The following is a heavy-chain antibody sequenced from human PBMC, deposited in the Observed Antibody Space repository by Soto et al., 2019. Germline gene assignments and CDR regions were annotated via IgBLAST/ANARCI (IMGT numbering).Heavy chain of an antibody. CDR1: GYTFTSYY. Sequence: QVQLVQSGAEVKKPGASVKVSCKASGYTFTSYYMHWVRQAPGQGLEWMGIINPSGGSTSYAQKFQGRXXMXRXXSTSRVYMELSSLRSEDTAVYYCARDGEREWLLYYWGQGTLVTVSS. CDR3: ARDGEREWLLYY. J-gene: IGHJ4*02. V-gene: IGHV1-46*03. CDR2: INPSGGST. D-gene: IGHD3-3*01.